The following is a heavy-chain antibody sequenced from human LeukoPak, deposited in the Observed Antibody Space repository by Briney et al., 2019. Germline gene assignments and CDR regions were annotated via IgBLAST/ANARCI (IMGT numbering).Heavy chain of an antibody. Sequence: PSETLSLTCTVSGGSISSGSYYWSWIRQPAGKGLEWIGRIYTSGSTNYNPSLKSRVTISVDTSKNQFSLKLSSVTAADTAVYYCARDVEENSSSPRDYWGQGTLVTVSS. CDR2: IYTSGST. D-gene: IGHD6-6*01. V-gene: IGHV4-61*02. J-gene: IGHJ4*02. CDR3: ARDVEENSSSPRDY. CDR1: GGSISSGSYY.